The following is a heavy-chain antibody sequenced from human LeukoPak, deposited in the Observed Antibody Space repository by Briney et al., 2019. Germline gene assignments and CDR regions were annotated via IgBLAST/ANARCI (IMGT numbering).Heavy chain of an antibody. CDR2: IYYSGST. CDR1: GGSFSGYY. D-gene: IGHD5-18*01. V-gene: IGHV4-34*01. J-gene: IGHJ4*02. CDR3: ARAGYGFDY. Sequence: SETLSLTCAVYGGSFSGYYWSWIRQPPGKGLEWIGSIYYSGSTYYNPSLKSRVTISVDTSKNQFSLKLGSVTAADTAVYYCARAGYGFDYWGQGTLVTVSS.